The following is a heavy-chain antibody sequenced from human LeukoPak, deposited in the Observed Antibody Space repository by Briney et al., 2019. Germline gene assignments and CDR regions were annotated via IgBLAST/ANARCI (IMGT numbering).Heavy chain of an antibody. D-gene: IGHD6-13*01. CDR1: GGSFSGYY. CDR3: ARASSSWYGFRDWFDH. V-gene: IGHV4-34*01. Sequence: PSETLSLTCAVYGGSFSGYYWSWIRQPPGKGLEWIGEINHSGSTNYNPSLKSRVTISVDTSKNQFSLKLSSVTAADTAVYYCARASSSWYGFRDWFDHWGQGTLVTVSS. J-gene: IGHJ5*02. CDR2: INHSGST.